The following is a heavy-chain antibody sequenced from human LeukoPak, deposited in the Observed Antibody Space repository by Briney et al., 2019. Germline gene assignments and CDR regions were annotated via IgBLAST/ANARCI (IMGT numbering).Heavy chain of an antibody. J-gene: IGHJ4*02. Sequence: GESLKISCKGSGYSFTSCWIGWVRQMPGKGLEWMGIIYPGDSDTRYSPSFQGQVTISADKSISTAYLQWSSLKASDTAMYYCARRAFSSGYYEIYYFDYWGQGTLVTVSS. D-gene: IGHD3-22*01. V-gene: IGHV5-51*01. CDR2: IYPGDSDT. CDR1: GYSFTSCW. CDR3: ARRAFSSGYYEIYYFDY.